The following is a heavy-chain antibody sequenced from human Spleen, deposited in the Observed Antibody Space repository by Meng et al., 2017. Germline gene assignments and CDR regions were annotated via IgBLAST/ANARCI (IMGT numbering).Heavy chain of an antibody. CDR2: INYGGTA. D-gene: IGHD2-2*01. J-gene: IGHJ5*02. CDR1: GDSITNHNW. CDR3: ARLRDCSTSCYFDP. V-gene: IGHV4-39*01. Sequence: QVQLRESGPALVKPSETLSLTCAASGDSITNHNWWAWVRQPPGKGLEWIGSINYGGTAYYASSLTSRVIISVDTSKNQFSLRLNSVTAADAAVYYCARLRDCSTSCYFDPWGQGTLVTVSS.